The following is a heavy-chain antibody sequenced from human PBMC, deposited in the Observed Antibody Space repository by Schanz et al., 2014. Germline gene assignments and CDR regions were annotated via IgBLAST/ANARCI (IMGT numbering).Heavy chain of an antibody. CDR3: ARGTGGYGANNYFDY. Sequence: QVQLVQSGAEVKKPGASVKVSCKASGYTFTSYGISWVRQAPGQGLEWMGWISAYNGNTKYPQNFQGRVTITRDTSASTAYMELSSLRSEDTAVYSCARGTGGYGANNYFDYWGQGTLVTVSS. D-gene: IGHD5-12*01. CDR2: ISAYNGNT. CDR1: GYTFTSYG. V-gene: IGHV1-18*01. J-gene: IGHJ4*02.